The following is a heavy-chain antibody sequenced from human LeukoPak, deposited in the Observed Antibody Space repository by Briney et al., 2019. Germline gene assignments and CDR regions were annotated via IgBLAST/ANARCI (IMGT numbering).Heavy chain of an antibody. D-gene: IGHD6-13*01. V-gene: IGHV4-34*01. CDR1: GGSFSGYY. Sequence: SETLSLTCVVYGGSFSGYYWNWIRQPPGKGLEWIGEINHSGSTNYNSSLKSRVTISVDTSKTQFPLNLTSVTAEDTAVYYCARGLAAAGYNWFDPWGQGTLVTVSS. J-gene: IGHJ5*02. CDR2: INHSGST. CDR3: ARGLAAAGYNWFDP.